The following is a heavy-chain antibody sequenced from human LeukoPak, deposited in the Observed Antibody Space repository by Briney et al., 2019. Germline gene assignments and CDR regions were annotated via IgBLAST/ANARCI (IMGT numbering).Heavy chain of an antibody. CDR1: GFTFSSYA. Sequence: PGGSLRLSCAASGFTFSSYAMTWVRQAPGKGLEWVSSISGSGGTTHYADSVKGRFTISRGNSKNTLYLQMNSLRAEDTAVYYCARVAWVTATYFDYWGQGTLVTVSS. V-gene: IGHV3-23*01. CDR2: ISGSGGTT. J-gene: IGHJ4*02. D-gene: IGHD2-21*02. CDR3: ARVAWVTATYFDY.